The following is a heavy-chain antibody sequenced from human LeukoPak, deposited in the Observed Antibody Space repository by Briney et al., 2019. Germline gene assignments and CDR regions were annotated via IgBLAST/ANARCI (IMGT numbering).Heavy chain of an antibody. Sequence: GGSLSLSCAASGFTFSDYNMNWVRQAPGKGLEGVSSISTSSSYIYYTDSVKGRFTISRDNAKKSLYLQMNGLRAEDTAVYYCARDLDWYSGSYCDYWGQGTLVTVS. CDR3: ARDLDWYSGSYCDY. V-gene: IGHV3-21*01. J-gene: IGHJ4*02. CDR1: GFTFSDYN. D-gene: IGHD1-26*01. CDR2: ISTSSSYI.